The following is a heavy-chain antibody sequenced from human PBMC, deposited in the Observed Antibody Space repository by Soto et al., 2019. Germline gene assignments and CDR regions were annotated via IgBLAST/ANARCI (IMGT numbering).Heavy chain of an antibody. CDR3: ARGSIAVAGTSFDY. J-gene: IGHJ4*02. Sequence: GGSLRLSCAASGFTFSSYGMHWVRQAPGKGLERVAVIWYDGSNKYYADSVKGRFTISRDNSKNTLYLQMNSLRAEDTAVYYCARGSIAVAGTSFDYWGQGTLVTVSS. D-gene: IGHD6-19*01. CDR1: GFTFSSYG. V-gene: IGHV3-33*01. CDR2: IWYDGSNK.